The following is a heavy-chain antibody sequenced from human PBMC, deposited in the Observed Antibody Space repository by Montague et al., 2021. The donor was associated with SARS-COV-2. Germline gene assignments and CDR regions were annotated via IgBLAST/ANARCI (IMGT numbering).Heavy chain of an antibody. CDR3: AMRGGALDAFDI. CDR1: GGSIRTSSYY. J-gene: IGHJ3*02. Sequence: SETLSLTCTVSGGSIRTSSYYWGWIRQPPGKGLDWIGGIYYSGSTYYNPSLKSRVTISVDTSKNQFSLKLSSVTAADTAVYYCAMRGGALDAFDIWGRGTMVIVSS. CDR2: IYYSGST. V-gene: IGHV4-39*01. D-gene: IGHD4-17*01.